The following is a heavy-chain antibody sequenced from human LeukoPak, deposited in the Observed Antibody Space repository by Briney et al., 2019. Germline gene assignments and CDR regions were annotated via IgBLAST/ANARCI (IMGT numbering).Heavy chain of an antibody. V-gene: IGHV1-46*01. D-gene: IGHD5-12*01. CDR1: GYTFTSYY. Sequence: ASVKVSCKASGYTFTSYYMHWVRQAPGQGLEWMGIINPSGGSTSYAQKFQGRVTMTRDMSTSTVYMELSSLRSDDTAVYYCARPGYSGYDFGYWGQGTLVTVSS. CDR2: INPSGGST. J-gene: IGHJ4*02. CDR3: ARPGYSGYDFGY.